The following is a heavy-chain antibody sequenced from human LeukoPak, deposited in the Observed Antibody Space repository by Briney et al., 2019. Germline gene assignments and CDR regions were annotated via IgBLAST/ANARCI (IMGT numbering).Heavy chain of an antibody. V-gene: IGHV1-24*01. D-gene: IGHD3-10*01. CDR2: FDPEDGET. CDR1: GYTLTELS. Sequence: ASVKVSCKVSGYTLTELSMHWVRQAPGKGLEWMGGFDPEDGETIYAQKFQGRVTMTEDTSTDTAYMELSSLRSEDTAVYYCASTQRVAEWFGELLSSHFDYWGQGTLVTVSS. CDR3: ASTQRVAEWFGELLSSHFDY. J-gene: IGHJ4*02.